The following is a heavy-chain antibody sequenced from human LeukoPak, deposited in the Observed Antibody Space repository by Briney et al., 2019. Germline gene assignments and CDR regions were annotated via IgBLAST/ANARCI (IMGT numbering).Heavy chain of an antibody. Sequence: SETLSLTCAVYGGSFSGYYWSWIRQPPGKGLEWIGEINHSGSTNYNPSLKSRVTISVDTSKNQFSLKLSSVTAADTAVYNCARGYIRRGYFDYWGQGTLVTVSS. CDR3: ARGYIRRGYFDY. J-gene: IGHJ4*02. V-gene: IGHV4-34*01. D-gene: IGHD2-2*02. CDR1: GGSFSGYY. CDR2: INHSGST.